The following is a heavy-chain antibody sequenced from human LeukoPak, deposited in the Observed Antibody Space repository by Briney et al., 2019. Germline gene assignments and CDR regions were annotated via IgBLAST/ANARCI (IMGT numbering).Heavy chain of an antibody. CDR3: AREDYYDSSGDPFGSTFYAFDI. J-gene: IGHJ3*02. Sequence: SVKVSCKASGGTFSSYAISWVRQAPGQGLGWMGGIIPIFGTANYAQKFQGRVTITADKSTSTAYMELSSLRSEDTAVYYCAREDYYDSSGDPFGSTFYAFDIWGQGTMVTVSS. D-gene: IGHD3-22*01. CDR2: IIPIFGTA. V-gene: IGHV1-69*06. CDR1: GGTFSSYA.